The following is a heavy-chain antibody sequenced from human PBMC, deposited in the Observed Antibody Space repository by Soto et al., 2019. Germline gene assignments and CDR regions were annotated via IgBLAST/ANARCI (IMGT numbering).Heavy chain of an antibody. J-gene: IGHJ4*02. V-gene: IGHV3-21*01. Sequence: EVQLVESGGGLVKPGGSLRLSCAASGFTFSSYSMNWVRQAPGKGLEWVSSISSSSSYIYYADSVKGRFTISRDNAKNSLYLQMNSLRAEDTAVYYCARDLTHLCGDYVGTDYWGQGTLVTVSS. D-gene: IGHD4-17*01. CDR1: GFTFSSYS. CDR2: ISSSSSYI. CDR3: ARDLTHLCGDYVGTDY.